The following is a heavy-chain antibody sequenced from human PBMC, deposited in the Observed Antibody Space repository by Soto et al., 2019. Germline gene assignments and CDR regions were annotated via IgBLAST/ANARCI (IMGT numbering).Heavy chain of an antibody. Sequence: ASVKVSCKASGYTFTGYYMHWVRQAPGQGLEWMGWINPNSGGTNYAQKFQGWVTMTRDTSISTAYMELSRLRSDDTAVYYCAREVPTVSGMDVWGQGXTVTVYS. CDR1: GYTFTGYY. CDR2: INPNSGGT. CDR3: AREVPTVSGMDV. V-gene: IGHV1-2*04. J-gene: IGHJ6*02. D-gene: IGHD4-4*01.